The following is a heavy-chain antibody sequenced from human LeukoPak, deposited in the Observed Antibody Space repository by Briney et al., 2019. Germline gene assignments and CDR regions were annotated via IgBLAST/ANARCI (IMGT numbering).Heavy chain of an antibody. CDR1: GYTFTSYG. Sequence: ASVKVSCKASGYTFTSYGISWVRQAPGQGLEWMGWISAYNGNTSYAQKLQGRVTMTTDTSTSTAYMELRSLRSDDTAVYYCARVMDFWSGYYLFDYWGQGTLVTVSS. J-gene: IGHJ4*02. CDR3: ARVMDFWSGYYLFDY. CDR2: ISAYNGNT. V-gene: IGHV1-18*01. D-gene: IGHD3-3*01.